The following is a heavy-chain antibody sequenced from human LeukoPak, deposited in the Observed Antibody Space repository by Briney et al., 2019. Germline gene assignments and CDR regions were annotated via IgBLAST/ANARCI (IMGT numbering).Heavy chain of an antibody. J-gene: IGHJ3*02. D-gene: IGHD4-11*01. CDR2: ISSSSSYI. V-gene: IGHV3-21*01. CDR3: ARDPYSNFSPRIFDI. Sequence: NPGGSLRLSCAASGFTFSSYSMNWVRQAPGKGLEWVSSISSSSSYIYYADSVKGRFTISRDNAKNSLYLQMNSLRAEDTAVYYCARDPYSNFSPRIFDIWGEGTMVSVSS. CDR1: GFTFSSYS.